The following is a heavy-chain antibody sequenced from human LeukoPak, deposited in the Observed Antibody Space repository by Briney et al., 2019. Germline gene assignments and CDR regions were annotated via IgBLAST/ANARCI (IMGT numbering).Heavy chain of an antibody. Sequence: GGPLSLSCVASGFPSDVHVLSWAPPAPGKGLEWVACINWNGGRTGYADSVKGRFTISRDNAKNSLYLQMNSLRAEDTALYYCARGYGSGSYLYWGQGTLVSVSS. D-gene: IGHD3-10*01. CDR1: GFPSDVHV. J-gene: IGHJ4*02. V-gene: IGHV3-20*04. CDR2: INWNGGRT. CDR3: ARGYGSGSYLY.